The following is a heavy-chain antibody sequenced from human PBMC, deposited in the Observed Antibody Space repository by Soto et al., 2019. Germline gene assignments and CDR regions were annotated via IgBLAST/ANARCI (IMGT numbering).Heavy chain of an antibody. D-gene: IGHD1-26*01. V-gene: IGHV3-21*01. CDR2: IGTSGSYI. CDR1: GFIFSRYS. J-gene: IGHJ4*02. CDR3: ARGSAFIGLDY. Sequence: PVGSLRLSCAVSGFIFSRYSMNWVRQAPGKGLEWVSSIGTSGSYIYDTDSVKGRFTISRDNTKDSLYLQMNSLRAEDTAIYYCARGSAFIGLDYWGQGTLVTVSS.